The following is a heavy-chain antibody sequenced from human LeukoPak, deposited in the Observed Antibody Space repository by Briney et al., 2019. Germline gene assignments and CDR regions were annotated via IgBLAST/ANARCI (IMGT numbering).Heavy chain of an antibody. Sequence: GGSLRLSCAASGFTYSSYGMHWVRQAPGKGLEWVAVISYDGSNKYYADSVKGRFTISRDNSKNTLYLQMNSLRAEDTAVYYCARGRLGPTDYWGQGTLVTVSS. V-gene: IGHV3-30*03. D-gene: IGHD3-10*01. CDR1: GFTYSSYG. CDR3: ARGRLGPTDY. J-gene: IGHJ4*02. CDR2: ISYDGSNK.